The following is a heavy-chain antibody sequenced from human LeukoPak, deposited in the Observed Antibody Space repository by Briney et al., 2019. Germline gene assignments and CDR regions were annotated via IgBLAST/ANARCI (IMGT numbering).Heavy chain of an antibody. D-gene: IGHD5-24*01. V-gene: IGHV4-34*01. Sequence: PSETLSLTCAVYGGSFSGYYWSWIRQPPGKGLEWIGESNHSGSTNYNPSLKSRVTISVDTSKNQFSLKLSSVTAADTAVYYCARMKVATSYFDYWGQGTLVTVSS. CDR3: ARMKVATSYFDY. J-gene: IGHJ4*02. CDR2: SNHSGST. CDR1: GGSFSGYY.